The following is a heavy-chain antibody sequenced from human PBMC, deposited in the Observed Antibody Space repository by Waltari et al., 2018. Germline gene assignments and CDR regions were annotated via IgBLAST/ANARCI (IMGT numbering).Heavy chain of an antibody. D-gene: IGHD3-10*01. CDR2: INHSGST. Sequence: QVQLQQWGAGLLSPSETLSLTCAVYGGSFSGSSWTWIRQPPGKGLEWIGEINHSGSTNYNPSLKSRVTISIDTPRNQFSLKLSSVTAADTAVYYCARGRGYSVVVRGVDTGFCWFDPWGQGTLVTVSS. J-gene: IGHJ5*02. CDR1: GGSFSGSS. CDR3: ARGRGYSVVVRGVDTGFCWFDP. V-gene: IGHV4-34*01.